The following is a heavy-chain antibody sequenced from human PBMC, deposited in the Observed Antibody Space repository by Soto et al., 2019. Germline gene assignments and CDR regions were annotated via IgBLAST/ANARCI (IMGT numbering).Heavy chain of an antibody. D-gene: IGHD6-19*01. Sequence: PSETLSLTCAVYGGSFSGYYWSWIRQPPGKGLEWIGEINHSGSTNYNPSLKSRVTISVDTSKNQFSLKLSSVTAADTAVYYCAKIAVAGRWAYYGMDVWGQGTTVTVSS. CDR3: AKIAVAGRWAYYGMDV. CDR2: INHSGST. CDR1: GGSFSGYY. V-gene: IGHV4-34*01. J-gene: IGHJ6*02.